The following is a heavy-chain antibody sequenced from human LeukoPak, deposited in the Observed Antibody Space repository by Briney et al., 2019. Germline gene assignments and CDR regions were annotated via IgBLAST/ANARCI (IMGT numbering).Heavy chain of an antibody. V-gene: IGHV4-34*01. Sequence: SETLSLTCAVYGGSFSGYYWSWIRQPPGKGLEWIGEINHSGSTNYNPSLKSRVSMSVDTSKNQFSLNLSSVTAADTAVYYCAIQQYYYYYMDVWGKGTTVTVSS. CDR2: INHSGST. CDR3: AIQQYYYYYMDV. CDR1: GGSFSGYY. J-gene: IGHJ6*03. D-gene: IGHD2-2*01.